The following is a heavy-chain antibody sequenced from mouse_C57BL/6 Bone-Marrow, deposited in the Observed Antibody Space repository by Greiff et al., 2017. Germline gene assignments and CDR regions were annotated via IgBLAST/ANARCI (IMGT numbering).Heavy chain of an antibody. V-gene: IGHV1-69*01. CDR3: ARQTTVVDYYAMDY. J-gene: IGHJ4*01. CDR2: IDPSDSYT. D-gene: IGHD1-1*01. CDR1: GYTFTSYW. Sequence: QVQLKQPGAELVMPGASVKLSCKASGYTFTSYWMHWVKQRPGQGLEWIGEIDPSDSYTNYNQKFKGKSTLTVDKYSSTAYMQLSSLTSEDSAVYYCARQTTVVDYYAMDYWGQGTSVTVSS.